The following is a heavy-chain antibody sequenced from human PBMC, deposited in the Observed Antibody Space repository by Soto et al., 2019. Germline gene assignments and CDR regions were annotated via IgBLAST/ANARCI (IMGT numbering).Heavy chain of an antibody. CDR1: GYTFTSYG. Sequence: ASVKVSCTASGYTFTSYGISWVRQAPGQGLEWMGWISAYNGNTNYAQKLQGRVTMTTDTSTSTAYMELRSLRSDDTAVYYCARDLTVAGHEYYFDYWGQGTLVTVSS. J-gene: IGHJ4*02. CDR3: ARDLTVAGHEYYFDY. D-gene: IGHD6-19*01. CDR2: ISAYNGNT. V-gene: IGHV1-18*01.